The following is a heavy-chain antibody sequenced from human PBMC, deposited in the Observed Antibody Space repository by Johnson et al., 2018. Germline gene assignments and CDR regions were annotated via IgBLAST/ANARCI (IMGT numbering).Heavy chain of an antibody. CDR3: AKDQVAMVRGVPCYMDV. Sequence: QVQLVESGGGVVQPGRSXRLSCAASGFTFSSYGMHWVRQAPGKGLEWVAVISYDGSNKYYADSVKGRFTISRDNSKNTLYLQMNSLRAEDTAVYYCAKDQVAMVRGVPCYMDVWGKGTTVTVSS. D-gene: IGHD3-10*01. J-gene: IGHJ6*03. CDR2: ISYDGSNK. CDR1: GFTFSSYG. V-gene: IGHV3-30*18.